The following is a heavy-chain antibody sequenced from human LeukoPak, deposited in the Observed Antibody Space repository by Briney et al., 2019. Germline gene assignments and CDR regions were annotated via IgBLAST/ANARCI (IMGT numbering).Heavy chain of an antibody. CDR2: IYYSGTT. CDR1: GGSISSYY. CDR3: ARLRSWHRNRRLDYFDY. V-gene: IGHV4-59*08. D-gene: IGHD5-12*01. J-gene: IGHJ4*02. Sequence: SETLSLTCTVSGGSISSYYWCWIRQPPGKGLEWIGYIYYSGTTNYNPSLKSRVTISVDTSKNQFSLKLSSVTAADTAVYYCARLRSWHRNRRLDYFDYWGQGTLVTVSS.